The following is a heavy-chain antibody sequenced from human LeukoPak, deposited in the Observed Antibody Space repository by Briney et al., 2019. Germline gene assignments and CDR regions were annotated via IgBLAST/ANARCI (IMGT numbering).Heavy chain of an antibody. V-gene: IGHV5-10-1*01. J-gene: IGHJ3*02. CDR2: IDPSDSYT. CDR3: ARRRGIAARAFDI. Sequence: GESLKISCKGSGYSFTSYWISWVRQMPGKGLEWMGRIDPSDSYTNYSPSFQGHVTISADKSISTAYLQWSSLKASDTAMYYCARRRGIAARAFDIWGQGTMVTVSS. D-gene: IGHD6-13*01. CDR1: GYSFTSYW.